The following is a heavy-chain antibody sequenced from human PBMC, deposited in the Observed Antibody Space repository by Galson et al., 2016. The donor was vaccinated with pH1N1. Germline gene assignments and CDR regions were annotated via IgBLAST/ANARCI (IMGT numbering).Heavy chain of an antibody. Sequence: ETLSLTCAVTGYSISSGYYWGWIRQPPGKGLEWIGSIYHSGSTYYNPSLKNRVTISADTSKNQVSLKLRSVTAADTAVYYCATYRGSVVDAFEIWGQGTMVTVSS. V-gene: IGHV4-38-2*01. J-gene: IGHJ3*02. CDR2: IYHSGST. CDR3: ATYRGSVVDAFEI. D-gene: IGHD4-23*01. CDR1: GYSISSGYY.